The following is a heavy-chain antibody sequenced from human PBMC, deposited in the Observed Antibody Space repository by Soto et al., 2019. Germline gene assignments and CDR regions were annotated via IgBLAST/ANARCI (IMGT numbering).Heavy chain of an antibody. CDR1: GDSIGNNNW. CDR2: IHHSGNT. V-gene: IGHV4-4*02. Sequence: QVQLQESGPGLVKPSGTLSLTCAVSGDSIGNNNWWSWVRQPPGKGLEWIGEIHHSGNTNYNPSLKSRVIMSVEKSNNQFSLNLRSVTAADTVVYYCAHTIGAGSYVPYWGQGNLVTVSS. J-gene: IGHJ4*02. CDR3: AHTIGAGSYVPY. D-gene: IGHD3-10*01.